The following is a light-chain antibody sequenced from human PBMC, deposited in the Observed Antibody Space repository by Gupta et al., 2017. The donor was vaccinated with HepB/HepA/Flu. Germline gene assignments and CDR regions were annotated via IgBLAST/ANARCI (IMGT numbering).Light chain of an antibody. Sequence: QSALPQPASVSGSPGQSITISCTGTSSDVGAYYSVFWYQQHPGKAPELVIYDVRNRPSGVSNRCSGSKSGNTASLTISGLQAEDEADYYCSSYTGGSTLVFGGGTKLTVL. CDR2: DVR. CDR3: SSYTGGSTLV. CDR1: SSDVGAYYS. V-gene: IGLV2-14*03. J-gene: IGLJ2*01.